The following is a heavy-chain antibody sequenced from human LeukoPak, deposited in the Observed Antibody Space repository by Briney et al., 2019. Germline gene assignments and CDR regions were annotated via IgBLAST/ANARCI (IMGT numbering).Heavy chain of an antibody. J-gene: IGHJ4*02. D-gene: IGHD4-11*01. CDR1: GYTFISYG. V-gene: IGHV1-18*01. Sequence: ASVKVSCKASGYTFISYGFSWVRQAPGQGLEWMGWISAYNGNTNYAQKLQGRVTMTTDTSTSTAYMELRSLRSDDTAVYYCARSLSDSSRFDYWGQGTLVTVSS. CDR3: ARSLSDSSRFDY. CDR2: ISAYNGNT.